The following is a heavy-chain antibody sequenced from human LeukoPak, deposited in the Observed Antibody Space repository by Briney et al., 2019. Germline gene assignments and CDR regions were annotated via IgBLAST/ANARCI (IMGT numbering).Heavy chain of an antibody. D-gene: IGHD1-20*01. J-gene: IGHJ4*02. CDR1: GFTFSSYW. CDR2: IKQDGSEK. Sequence: GGTLRLSCAASGFTFSSYWISWVRQAPGKGLEWVANIKQDGSEKYYVDSVKGRFTISRDNAKNSLYLQMNSLRAEDTAVYYCARMYTWNDVDYWGQGTLVTVSS. V-gene: IGHV3-7*01. CDR3: ARMYTWNDVDY.